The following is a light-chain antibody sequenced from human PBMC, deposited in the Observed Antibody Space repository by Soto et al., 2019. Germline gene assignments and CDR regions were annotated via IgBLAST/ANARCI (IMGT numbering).Light chain of an antibody. J-gene: IGLJ2*01. CDR3: GTWDNSLSAGV. V-gene: IGLV1-51*02. CDR1: IGSSY. CDR2: ESN. Sequence: QSVLTQPPSVSAAPGQKVTISCSGIGSSYISWYQQLPGTAPKLLVYESNKRPSGIPDRFSGSKSGTSATLGITGLQTGDEADYYCGTWDNSLSAGVFGGGTKVPVL.